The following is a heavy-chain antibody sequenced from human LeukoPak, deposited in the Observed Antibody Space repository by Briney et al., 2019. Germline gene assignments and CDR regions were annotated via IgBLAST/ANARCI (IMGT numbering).Heavy chain of an antibody. Sequence: ASVKVSCKASGYTFTGHYMHWVRQAPGQGLEWMGWINPNSGGTIYAQMFQGRVTVTRDTSITTAYMELSRLRSDDTPVYYCAADCSSTTCYSDYWGQGTLVTVSS. CDR1: GYTFTGHY. V-gene: IGHV1-2*02. CDR2: INPNSGGT. J-gene: IGHJ4*02. CDR3: AADCSSTTCYSDY. D-gene: IGHD2-2*01.